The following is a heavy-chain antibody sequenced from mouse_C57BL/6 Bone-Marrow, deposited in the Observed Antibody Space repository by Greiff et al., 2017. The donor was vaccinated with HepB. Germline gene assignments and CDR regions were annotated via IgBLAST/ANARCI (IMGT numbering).Heavy chain of an antibody. CDR3: ARDWTGTRAMDY. CDR1: GFTFSSYA. J-gene: IGHJ4*01. V-gene: IGHV5-4*01. D-gene: IGHD4-1*01. CDR2: ISDGGSYT. Sequence: EVKVVESGGGLVKPGGSLKLSCAASGFTFSSYAMSWVRQTPEKRLEWVATISDGGSYTYYPDNVKGRFTISRDNAKNNLYLQMSHLKSEDTAMYYCARDWTGTRAMDYWGQGTSVTVSS.